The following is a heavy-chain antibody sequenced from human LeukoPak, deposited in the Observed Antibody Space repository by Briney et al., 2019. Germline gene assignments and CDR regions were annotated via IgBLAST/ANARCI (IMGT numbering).Heavy chain of an antibody. J-gene: IGHJ3*02. Sequence: PGGSLRLSCAASGFTVSSSYMSWVRQAPGKGLEWVSIIYSGGSTFYADSVKGGFTISRDNSKNTLYLQMNSLRAEDTAVYYCARGGSYLSAFDIWGQGTMVTVSS. CDR2: IYSGGST. CDR3: ARGGSYLSAFDI. CDR1: GFTVSSSY. V-gene: IGHV3-53*01. D-gene: IGHD1-26*01.